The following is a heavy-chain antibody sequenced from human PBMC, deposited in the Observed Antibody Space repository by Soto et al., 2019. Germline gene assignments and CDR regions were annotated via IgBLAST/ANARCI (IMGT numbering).Heavy chain of an antibody. D-gene: IGHD2-2*01. CDR1: GYHFTRYY. Sequence: QVQLVQSGAEVKKPGASVKVSCKTSGYHFTRYYIHWVRQAPGKGLEWMGIINPTGGRATYAQKFQGRVSMTRDTSTTSVYMELTGLKAEDTAVYFRSRDRCSSTRCYPDYWGQGTLVTVSS. CDR2: INPTGGRA. V-gene: IGHV1-46*03. CDR3: SRDRCSSTRCYPDY. J-gene: IGHJ4*02.